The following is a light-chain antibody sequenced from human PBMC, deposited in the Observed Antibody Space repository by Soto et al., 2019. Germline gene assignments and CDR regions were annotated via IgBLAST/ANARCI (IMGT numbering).Light chain of an antibody. J-gene: IGKJ1*01. V-gene: IGKV3-20*01. Sequence: EIVLTQSPGTLSLSPGERATLSCRASQSVSSSYLAWYQQKPGQAPRLLIYGASSRATGIPDRLSGSGSGTDFTLTISRLEREDFAVYYCQQYGSSPRTFGQGTKVEFK. CDR3: QQYGSSPRT. CDR1: QSVSSSY. CDR2: GAS.